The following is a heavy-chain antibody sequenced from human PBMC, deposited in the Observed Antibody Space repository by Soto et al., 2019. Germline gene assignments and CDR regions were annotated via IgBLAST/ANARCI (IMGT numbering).Heavy chain of an antibody. CDR1: DDSSSNYK. D-gene: IGHD3-10*01. V-gene: IGHV4-59*08. Sequence: QVQLQESGPGLVKPSETLSLTCTVSDDSSSNYKWSWIRQPPGRRLEWIGYIDSNGGTSYNPSLQSRVTMSIDTSTKQIFLKLSSVTAADTAVYYCVRQGFGILHGLVDVWGQGTTVTVSS. CDR2: IDSNGGT. CDR3: VRQGFGILHGLVDV. J-gene: IGHJ6*02.